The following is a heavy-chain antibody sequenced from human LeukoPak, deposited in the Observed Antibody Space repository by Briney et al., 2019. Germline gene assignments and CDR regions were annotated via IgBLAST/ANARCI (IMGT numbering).Heavy chain of an antibody. CDR1: GGTFSSYA. CDR3: ARGQGSYESDP. Sequence: SSVKVSCKASGGTFSSYAINWVRQATGQGLEWMGWMNPNSGNTGYAQKFQGRVTITRNTSISTAYMELSSLRSEDTAVYYCARGQGSYESDPWGQGTLVTVSS. J-gene: IGHJ5*02. CDR2: MNPNSGNT. V-gene: IGHV1-8*03. D-gene: IGHD5-12*01.